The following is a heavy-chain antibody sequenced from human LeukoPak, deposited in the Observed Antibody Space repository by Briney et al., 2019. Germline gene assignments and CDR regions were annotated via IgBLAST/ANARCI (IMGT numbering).Heavy chain of an antibody. Sequence: GGSLRLSCAASGFTFSSYGMHWVRQPPGKGLDWVALISSDGSIKRYADSVKGRFTISRDNSALYLQMNSLRTEDTAVYYCARGSVGTPPPFDFWGQGTLVTVSS. J-gene: IGHJ4*02. V-gene: IGHV3-30*19. CDR1: GFTFSSYG. D-gene: IGHD2-15*01. CDR3: ARGSVGTPPPFDF. CDR2: ISSDGSIK.